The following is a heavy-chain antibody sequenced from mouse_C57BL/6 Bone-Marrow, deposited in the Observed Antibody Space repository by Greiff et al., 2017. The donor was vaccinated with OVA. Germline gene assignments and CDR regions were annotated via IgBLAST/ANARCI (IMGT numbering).Heavy chain of an antibody. Sequence: QVQLKESGAELVRPGASVKLSCKASGYTFTDYYINWVKQRPGQGLEWIARIYPGSGNTYYNEKFKGKATLTAEKSSSTAYMQLSSLTSEDSAVYFCARDDSGTWFAYWGQGTLVTVSA. V-gene: IGHV1-76*01. CDR1: GYTFTDYY. D-gene: IGHD4-1*01. J-gene: IGHJ3*01. CDR3: ARDDSGTWFAY. CDR2: IYPGSGNT.